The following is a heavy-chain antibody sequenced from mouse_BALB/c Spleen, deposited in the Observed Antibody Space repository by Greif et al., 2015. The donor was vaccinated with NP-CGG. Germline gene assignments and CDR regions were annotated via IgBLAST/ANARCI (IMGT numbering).Heavy chain of an antibody. CDR1: GFTFSDYY. V-gene: IGHV5-4*02. Sequence: DVKLVESGGGLVKPGGSLKLSCAASGFTFSDYYMYWVRQTPEKRLEWVATISDGGSYTYYPDSVKGRFTISRDNAKNNLYLQMSSLKSEDTAMYYCAREGDYYGSSSRAPAPAYWGQGTLVTVSA. CDR3: AREGDYYGSSSRAPAPAY. J-gene: IGHJ3*01. D-gene: IGHD1-1*01. CDR2: ISDGGSYT.